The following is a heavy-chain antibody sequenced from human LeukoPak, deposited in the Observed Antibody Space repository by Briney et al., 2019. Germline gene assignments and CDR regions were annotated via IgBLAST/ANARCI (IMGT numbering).Heavy chain of an antibody. CDR3: ARAYVLRLSGYDY. Sequence: PSETLSLTCAVYGGSFNGYYWSWIRQPPGKGLEWIGEINDGGSTTYNPSLKSRVTISADTSKNQFSLKLSSVTAADTAVYYCARAYVLRLSGYDYWGQGTLVTVSS. D-gene: IGHD3-3*01. CDR2: INDGGST. J-gene: IGHJ4*02. CDR1: GGSFNGYY. V-gene: IGHV4-34*01.